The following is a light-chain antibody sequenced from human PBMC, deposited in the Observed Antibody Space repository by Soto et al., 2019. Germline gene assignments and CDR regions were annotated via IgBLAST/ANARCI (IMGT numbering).Light chain of an antibody. J-gene: IGKJ4*01. CDR1: QSVSRSD. Sequence: EIVLTQSPGTVSLSPGERATLSCRASQSVSRSDLAWYQHKPGQSPRLLIYGTSSRATGIPDRFSGSGSGTGFTITISRLEPEDSAVYYCQQYGNSPTFGGGTKVEIK. CDR3: QQYGNSPT. CDR2: GTS. V-gene: IGKV3-20*01.